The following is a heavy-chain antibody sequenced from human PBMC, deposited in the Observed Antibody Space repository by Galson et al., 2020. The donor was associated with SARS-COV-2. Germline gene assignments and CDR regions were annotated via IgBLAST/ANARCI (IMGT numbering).Heavy chain of an antibody. J-gene: IGHJ4*02. D-gene: IGHD1-20*01. CDR2: TLRRIDGETT. Sequence: RRPLRLSRVASGLTINNAWMNRVRHNPGKGLEWVGRTLRRIDGETTDPAAPVKGSFTISRDDSTNTLYLQMNSLTTEDTAVYYCATITLFQGSIYWGQGTLVTVSS. CDR3: ATITLFQGSIY. CDR1: GLTINNAW. V-gene: IGHV3-15*05.